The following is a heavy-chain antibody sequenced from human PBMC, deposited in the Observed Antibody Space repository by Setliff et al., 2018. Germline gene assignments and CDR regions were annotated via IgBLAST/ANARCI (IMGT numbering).Heavy chain of an antibody. CDR2: INHRGST. CDR1: GDSFSDYY. Sequence: SETLSLTCAVYGDSFSDYYWSWTRQPPGKGLEWIEEINHRGSTNYNPSLKSRVTISVDTSTNQFSLKLRSVTAADTAVYYCARLSWDGLRYHGLDVWGQGTTVTVSS. D-gene: IGHD3-10*01. V-gene: IGHV4-34*01. J-gene: IGHJ6*02. CDR3: ARLSWDGLRYHGLDV.